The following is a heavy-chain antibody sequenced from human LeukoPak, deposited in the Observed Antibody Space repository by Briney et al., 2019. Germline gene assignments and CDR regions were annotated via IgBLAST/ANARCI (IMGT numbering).Heavy chain of an antibody. CDR1: GFTFSSYA. CDR2: ISGSGGST. V-gene: IGHV3-23*01. CDR3: AKDDGSGTTDY. D-gene: IGHD3-10*01. J-gene: IGHJ4*02. Sequence: GGSLRLSCAASGFTFSSYAMNWVRQAPGKGLEWVSAISGSGGSTYYADSVKGRFTTSRDNSKNTIYLQMKSLRADDTAVYYCAKDDGSGTTDYWGQGTLVTVSS.